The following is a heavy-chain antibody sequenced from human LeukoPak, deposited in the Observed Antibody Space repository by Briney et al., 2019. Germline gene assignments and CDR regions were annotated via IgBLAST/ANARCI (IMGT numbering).Heavy chain of an antibody. D-gene: IGHD5-12*01. CDR3: ARGTDITPISGYYSFVY. J-gene: IGHJ4*02. CDR1: GGSITGFY. V-gene: IGHV4-4*07. CDR2: VSDTGRA. Sequence: SETLSLTCNVSGGSITGFYWTWIRQPAGKGLERIGRVSDTGRAYYNRSLERRVTSSLDTSNNRSSFKVSSVTAADTAVYYCARGTDITPISGYYSFVYWGQGTLVSVSS.